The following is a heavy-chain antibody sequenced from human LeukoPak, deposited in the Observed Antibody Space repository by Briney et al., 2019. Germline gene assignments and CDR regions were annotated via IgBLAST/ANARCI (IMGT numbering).Heavy chain of an antibody. J-gene: IGHJ4*02. V-gene: IGHV3-23*01. Sequence: GGSLRLSCAASGFTFSSYWMHWVRQAPGKGLEWVSVISRRDDYTYYADSVKGRFTISRDNSKNTLYLQMNTLRAEDTAVYYCANDYRSGSFHDFWGQGTLVTVSS. CDR1: GFTFSSYW. D-gene: IGHD3-10*01. CDR3: ANDYRSGSFHDF. CDR2: ISRRDDYT.